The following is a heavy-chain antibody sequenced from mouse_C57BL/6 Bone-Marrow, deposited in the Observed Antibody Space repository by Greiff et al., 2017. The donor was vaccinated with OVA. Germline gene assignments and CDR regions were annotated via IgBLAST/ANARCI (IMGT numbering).Heavy chain of an antibody. Sequence: VQLQQPGAELVRPGTSVKLSCKASGYTFTSYWMHWVKQRPGQGLEWIGVIDPSDSYTNYNQKLKGKATLTVDTSSSTAYMQLSSLTSHDSADYYCASPFFFYGCSYAMDDWGQGTSVTVSS. D-gene: IGHD1-1*01. CDR1: GYTFTSYW. V-gene: IGHV1-59*01. J-gene: IGHJ4*01. CDR2: IDPSDSYT. CDR3: ASPFFFYGCSYAMDD.